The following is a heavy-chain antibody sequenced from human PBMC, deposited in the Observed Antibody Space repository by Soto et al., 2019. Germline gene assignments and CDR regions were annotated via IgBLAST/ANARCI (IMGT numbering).Heavy chain of an antibody. CDR2: ISAYNGNT. D-gene: IGHD5-18*01. CDR3: ARSVAAMVKLVGWFDP. CDR1: GYTFTSYG. Sequence: QVQLVQSGAEVKKPGASVKVSCKASGYTFTSYGISWVRQAPGQGLEWMGWISAYNGNTNYAQKLQRIVTLTTDTSTSTVYMELRSLRSDDTAVYYCARSVAAMVKLVGWFDPWGQGTLVTVSS. V-gene: IGHV1-18*01. J-gene: IGHJ5*02.